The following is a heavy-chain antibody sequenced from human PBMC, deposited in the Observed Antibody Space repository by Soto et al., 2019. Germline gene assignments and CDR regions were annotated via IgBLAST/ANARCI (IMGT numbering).Heavy chain of an antibody. D-gene: IGHD2-21*02. V-gene: IGHV1-69*13. CDR1: GGTFSSYA. CDR2: IIPIFGTA. J-gene: IGHJ6*02. CDR3: ASAFVVVTAIPYYYYGMDV. Sequence: GASVKVSCKASGGTFSSYAISWVRQAPGQGLEWMGGIIPIFGTANYAQKFQGRVTITADESTSTAYMELSSLRSEDTAVYYCASAFVVVTAIPYYYYGMDVWGQGTTVTVSS.